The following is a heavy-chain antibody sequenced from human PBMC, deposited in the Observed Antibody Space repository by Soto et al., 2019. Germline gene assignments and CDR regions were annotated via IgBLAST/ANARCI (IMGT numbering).Heavy chain of an antibody. J-gene: IGHJ4*02. D-gene: IGHD6-6*01. V-gene: IGHV4-34*01. CDR1: CGSFSSYY. CDR2: INHSAST. Sequence: QVQLQQWGAGLLKPSETLSLTCAVYCGSFSSYYWSWIRQPPGKGLEWIGEINHSASTNYSPSLKSRGTMSVDTSKNQFSLKLSSVSAADTAVYYCARTSRFDCWGQGTLVTVSS. CDR3: ARTSRFDC.